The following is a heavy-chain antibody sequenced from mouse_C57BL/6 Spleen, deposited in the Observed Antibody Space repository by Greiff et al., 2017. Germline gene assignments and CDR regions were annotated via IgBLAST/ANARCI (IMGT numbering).Heavy chain of an antibody. V-gene: IGHV1-26*01. CDR1: GYTFTDYY. CDR3: ARLSYGNYFDY. D-gene: IGHD2-1*01. CDR2: INPNNGGT. Sequence: EVQLQQSGPELVKPGASVKISCKASGYTFTDYYMNWVKQSHGKSLEWIGDINPNNGGTSYNQKFKGKATLTVDKSSSTAYMELRSLTSEDSAVYYCARLSYGNYFDYWGQGTTLTVSS. J-gene: IGHJ2*01.